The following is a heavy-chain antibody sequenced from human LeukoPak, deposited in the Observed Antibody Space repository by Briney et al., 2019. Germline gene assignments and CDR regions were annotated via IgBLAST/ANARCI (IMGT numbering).Heavy chain of an antibody. CDR3: ARDSYSGYDHYYYYGMDV. CDR2: IYYSGST. J-gene: IGHJ6*02. Sequence: SQTLSFTCTVSGGSISSGGYYWNWIRRHPGKGLEWIGYIYYSGSTYYNPSLKSRVTISVDTSKNQFSLKLSSVTAADTAVYYCARDSYSGYDHYYYYGMDVWGQGTTVTVSS. D-gene: IGHD5-12*01. V-gene: IGHV4-31*03. CDR1: GGSISSGGYY.